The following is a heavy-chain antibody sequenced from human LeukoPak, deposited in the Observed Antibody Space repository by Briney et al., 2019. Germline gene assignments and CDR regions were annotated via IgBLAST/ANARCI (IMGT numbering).Heavy chain of an antibody. CDR3: ARDLGDYPRGLYDY. CDR2: ISAYNGNT. CDR1: GYTFPSYG. D-gene: IGHD4-17*01. V-gene: IGHV1-18*01. Sequence: ASVKVSCKASGYTFPSYGISWVRQAPGQGLEWMGWISAYNGNTNYAQKLQGRVTMTTDTSTSTAYMELRSLRSDDTAVYYCARDLGDYPRGLYDYWGQGTLVTVSS. J-gene: IGHJ4*02.